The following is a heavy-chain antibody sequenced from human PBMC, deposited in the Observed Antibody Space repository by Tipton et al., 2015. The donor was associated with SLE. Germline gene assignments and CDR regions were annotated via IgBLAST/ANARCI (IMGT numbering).Heavy chain of an antibody. Sequence: GSLRLSCTPSEFNFNTYSFNWVRQAPGKGLEWLSHISASGSSKFYSDSLKGRITVSRDNARTSLYLQMNSLRADDTAVYYCAGGSVGDDAFDIWGQGTVVTVSS. CDR1: EFNFNTYS. D-gene: IGHD3-16*01. V-gene: IGHV3-48*04. CDR2: ISASGSSK. CDR3: AGGSVGDDAFDI. J-gene: IGHJ3*02.